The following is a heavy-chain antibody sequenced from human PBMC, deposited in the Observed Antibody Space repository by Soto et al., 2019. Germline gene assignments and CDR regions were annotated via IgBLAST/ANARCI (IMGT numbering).Heavy chain of an antibody. J-gene: IGHJ6*02. CDR2: IAFDGSQA. D-gene: IGHD2-21*02. CDR3: ATKVRVTNYLYYGMDV. V-gene: IGHV3-30*03. CDR1: GFTFNTSG. Sequence: QVQLVESGGGVVQPGRALRLSCAASGFTFNTSGMHWLRQAPGKGLEWVAVIAFDGSQAFYGDSVRGRFTISRDNSKNTLLLQMKSLTPEDTAVYYCATKVRVTNYLYYGMDVWGQGTTVTVSS.